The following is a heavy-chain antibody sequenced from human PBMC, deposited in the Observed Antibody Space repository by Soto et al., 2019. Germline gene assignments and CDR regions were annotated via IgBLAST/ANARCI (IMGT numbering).Heavy chain of an antibody. D-gene: IGHD3-3*01. CDR3: ARGSFGVVNHNIYYYYGMDV. CDR2: INSDGSST. V-gene: IGHV3-74*01. Sequence: GRSLRLSCAASGFTFSSYWMHWVRQAPGKGLVWVSRINSDGSSTSYADSVKGRFTISRDNAKNTLYLQMNSLRAEDTAVYYCARGSFGVVNHNIYYYYGMDVWGQGTTVTVSS. J-gene: IGHJ6*02. CDR1: GFTFSSYW.